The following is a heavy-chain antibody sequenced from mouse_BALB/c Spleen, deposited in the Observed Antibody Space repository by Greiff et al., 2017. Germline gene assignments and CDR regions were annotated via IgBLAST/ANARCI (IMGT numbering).Heavy chain of an antibody. Sequence: QVQLQQSGAELVRPGASVTLSCKASGYTFTDYEMHWVKQTPVHGLEWIGAIDPDTGGTAYNQKFKGKATLTADKSSSTAYMELRSLTSEDSAVYYCTKSTMIKRFAYWGQGTLVTVSA. CDR2: IDPDTGGT. CDR1: GYTFTDYE. V-gene: IGHV1-15*01. CDR3: TKSTMIKRFAY. J-gene: IGHJ3*01. D-gene: IGHD2-4*01.